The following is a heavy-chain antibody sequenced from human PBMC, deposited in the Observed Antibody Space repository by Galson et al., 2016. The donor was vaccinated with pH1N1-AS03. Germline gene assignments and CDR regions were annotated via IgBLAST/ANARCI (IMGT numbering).Heavy chain of an antibody. CDR1: GASISSSYYY. V-gene: IGHV4-39*01. D-gene: IGHD1-26*01. CDR2: ILYSGST. J-gene: IGHJ4*02. CDR3: ARQDSGAYYLDS. Sequence: LSLTCSVSGASISSSYYYWGWIRQPPGKGLEWIGNILYSGSTYYNPSLKGRVSISVDTSRSQFSLKLTSVTAADTAVYYCARQDSGAYYLDSWGPGTLVTVSS.